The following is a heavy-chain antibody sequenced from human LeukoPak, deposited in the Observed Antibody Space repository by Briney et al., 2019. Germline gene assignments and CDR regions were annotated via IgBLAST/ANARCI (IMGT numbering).Heavy chain of an antibody. CDR2: ISGSGGST. Sequence: PGGSQRLSCAASGFTLSSYAMSWVRQAPGKGLEWVSAISGSGGSTYYADSVKGRSTISRDNSKNTLYLQMNSLRAEDTAVYYCAKVHWVTGTTFAYWGQGTLVTVSS. D-gene: IGHD1-7*01. CDR1: GFTLSSYA. CDR3: AKVHWVTGTTFAY. V-gene: IGHV3-23*01. J-gene: IGHJ4*02.